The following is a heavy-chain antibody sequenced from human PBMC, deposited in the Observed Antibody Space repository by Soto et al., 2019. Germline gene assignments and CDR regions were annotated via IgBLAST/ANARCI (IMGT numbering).Heavy chain of an antibody. D-gene: IGHD5-12*01. V-gene: IGHV3-33*01. CDR2: IWYDGSNK. CDR3: ARVNSGYDACQSYGMDV. J-gene: IGHJ6*02. Sequence: QVQLVESGGGVVQPGRSLRLSCAASGFTFSSYGMHWVRQAPGKGLGWVAVIWYDGSNKYYADSVKGRFTISRDNSKNXXCLHMNSLRAEDTAVYYCARVNSGYDACQSYGMDVWGQGTTVTVSS. CDR1: GFTFSSYG.